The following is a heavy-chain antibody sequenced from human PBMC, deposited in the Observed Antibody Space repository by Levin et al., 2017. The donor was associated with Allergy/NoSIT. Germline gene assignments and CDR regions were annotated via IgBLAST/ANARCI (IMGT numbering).Heavy chain of an antibody. CDR1: GGSISSGGYS. D-gene: IGHD5-18*01. Sequence: SETLSLTCAVSGGSISSGGYSWSWIRQPPGKGLEWIGYIYHSGSTYYNPSLKSRVTISVDRSKNQFSLKLSSVTAADTAVYYCARDSGYSYAWNYWGQGTLVTVSS. CDR2: IYHSGST. CDR3: ARDSGYSYAWNY. V-gene: IGHV4-30-2*01. J-gene: IGHJ4*02.